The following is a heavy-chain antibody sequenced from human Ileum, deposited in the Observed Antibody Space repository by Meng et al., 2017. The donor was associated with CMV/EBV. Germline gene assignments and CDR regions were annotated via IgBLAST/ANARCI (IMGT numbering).Heavy chain of an antibody. Sequence: GGSLRLSCAASGFSFSTFRMGWVRQAPGKGLEWVSTFDVNGGGATLYTDSVKGRFTISRDTSENTLYLQMNSLRVDDTALYYCAKGVTSGSPYRAFDLLGQGTKVTVSS. V-gene: IGHV3-23*01. J-gene: IGHJ3*01. CDR1: GFSFSTFR. CDR3: AKGVTSGSPYRAFDL. CDR2: FDVNGGGAT. D-gene: IGHD3-22*01.